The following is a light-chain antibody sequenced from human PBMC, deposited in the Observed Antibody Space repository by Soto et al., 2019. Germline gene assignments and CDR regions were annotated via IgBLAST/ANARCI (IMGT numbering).Light chain of an antibody. CDR2: GVS. V-gene: IGLV2-14*01. Sequence: QSALTQPASMSGSPGQSITISCTGSTSDVGNFNSVSWYQQHPGKAPKLMIFGVSVRPSGVSIRFSGSKFGNTASLTISGLQAEDEADYYCSSYTGSTYVFGSGTKVTVL. CDR1: TSDVGNFNS. J-gene: IGLJ1*01. CDR3: SSYTGSTYV.